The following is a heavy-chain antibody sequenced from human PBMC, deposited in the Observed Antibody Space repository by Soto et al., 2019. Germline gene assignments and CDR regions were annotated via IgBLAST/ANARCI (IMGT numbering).Heavy chain of an antibody. Sequence: SQTLSLTFAISGDSVSSTSTAWSCIRQSPSRGLEWLGRTYYRSKWYSDYAVSVKSRITINPDTSKNQFSLQLNSVTPEDTAVYYCARGSYYSGWVWGQGTLVTVPQ. CDR2: TYYRSKWYS. CDR1: GDSVSSTSTA. CDR3: ARGSYYSGWV. D-gene: IGHD6-19*01. V-gene: IGHV6-1*01. J-gene: IGHJ4*02.